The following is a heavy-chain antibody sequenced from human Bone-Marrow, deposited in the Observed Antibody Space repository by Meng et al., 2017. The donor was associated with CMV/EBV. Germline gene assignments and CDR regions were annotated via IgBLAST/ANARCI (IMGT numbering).Heavy chain of an antibody. Sequence: GESLKISCAASGFTFSSYAMHWVRQAPGKGLEWVAVISYDGSNKYYADSVKGRFTISRDNAKNSLYLQMNSLRAEDTAVYYCARDGSGWNDYWGQGTLVTVSS. CDR1: GFTFSSYA. CDR3: ARDGSGWNDY. CDR2: ISYDGSNK. D-gene: IGHD6-19*01. V-gene: IGHV3-30-3*01. J-gene: IGHJ4*02.